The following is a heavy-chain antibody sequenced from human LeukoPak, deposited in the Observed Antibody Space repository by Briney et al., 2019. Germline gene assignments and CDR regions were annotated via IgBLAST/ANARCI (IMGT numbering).Heavy chain of an antibody. Sequence: ASVKVSYKASGYTFTSYAMHWVRQAPGQRLEWMGWINAGNGNTKYSQKFQGRVTITRDTSASTAYMELSSLRSEDTAVYYCARVLRSGNYGGNGYYYGMDVWGQGTTVTVSS. CDR3: ARVLRSGNYGGNGYYYGMDV. CDR1: GYTFTSYA. CDR2: INAGNGNT. J-gene: IGHJ6*02. D-gene: IGHD4-23*01. V-gene: IGHV1-3*01.